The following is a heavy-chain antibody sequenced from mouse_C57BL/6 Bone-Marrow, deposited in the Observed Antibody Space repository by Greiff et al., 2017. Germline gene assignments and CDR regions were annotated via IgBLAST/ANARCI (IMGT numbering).Heavy chain of an antibody. V-gene: IGHV1-81*01. J-gene: IGHJ4*01. CDR3: ARRGIYYYGSSRLYYAMDY. CDR1: GYTFTSYG. CDR2: IYPRSGNT. D-gene: IGHD1-1*01. Sequence: LQQSGAELARPGASVKLSCKASGYTFTSYGISWVKQRTGQGLEWIGEIYPRSGNTYYNEKFKGKATLTADKSSSTAYMELRSLTSEDSAVYFCARRGIYYYGSSRLYYAMDYWGQGTSVTVSS.